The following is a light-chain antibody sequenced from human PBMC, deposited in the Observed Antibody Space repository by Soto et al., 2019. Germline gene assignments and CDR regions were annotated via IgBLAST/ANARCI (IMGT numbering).Light chain of an antibody. V-gene: IGLV1-40*01. J-gene: IGLJ2*01. Sequence: QSVLTQSPSVSGAPGQRVTISCTGSISNIGAGHDVHWYQQLPGTAPKLLMYGNSNRPSVVPDRFSGSKSGTSASLAITGLQAEDEADYYCQSYDSSLSGAVFGGGTKLTVL. CDR1: ISNIGAGHD. CDR2: GNS. CDR3: QSYDSSLSGAV.